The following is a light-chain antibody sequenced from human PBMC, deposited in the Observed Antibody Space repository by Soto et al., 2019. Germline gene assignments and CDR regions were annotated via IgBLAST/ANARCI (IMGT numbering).Light chain of an antibody. CDR2: EVS. Sequence: QSVLTQPASVSGSPGQSITISCTGTSSDVGGYNYVSWYQQHPGKAPKLMIYEVSNRPSGVSNRFSGSKSGNTASLTISGLQAEDEAYYYCRSYTSSSTYVFGTGTKLPVL. J-gene: IGLJ1*01. CDR1: SSDVGGYNY. CDR3: RSYTSSSTYV. V-gene: IGLV2-14*01.